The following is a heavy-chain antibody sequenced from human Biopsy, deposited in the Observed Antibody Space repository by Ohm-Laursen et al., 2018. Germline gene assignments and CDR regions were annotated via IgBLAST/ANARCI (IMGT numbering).Heavy chain of an antibody. CDR2: IYYKGNT. Sequence: TLSLTCTVSGGSISIGGSYWSWIRQHPGKGLEWIGYIYYKGNTNYNPSLKSRVSMSVDTSKNQFSLKLSSVTVADTAVYFCARDRGQNYFDYWGQGIPVTVSS. J-gene: IGHJ4*02. CDR1: GGSISIGGSY. CDR3: ARDRGQNYFDY. V-gene: IGHV4-31*03.